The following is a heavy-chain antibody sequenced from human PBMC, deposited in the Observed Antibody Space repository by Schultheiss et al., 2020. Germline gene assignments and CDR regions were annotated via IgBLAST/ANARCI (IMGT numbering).Heavy chain of an antibody. CDR3: ARVGITMVRGVNYYYGMDV. D-gene: IGHD3-10*01. CDR2: IYTSGST. Sequence: SETLSLTCTVSGGSISTPYWSWIRQPAGKGLEWIGRIYTSGSTNYNPSLKSRVTISVDTSKNQFSLKLSSVTAADTAVYYCARVGITMVRGVNYYYGMDVWGQGTTVTVAS. CDR1: GGSISTPY. V-gene: IGHV4-4*07. J-gene: IGHJ6*02.